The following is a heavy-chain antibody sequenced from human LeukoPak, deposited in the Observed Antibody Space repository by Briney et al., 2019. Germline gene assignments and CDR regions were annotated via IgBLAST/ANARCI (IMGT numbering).Heavy chain of an antibody. CDR2: MNPNSGNT. CDR1: GYTFTSYD. V-gene: IGHV1-8*01. Sequence: GASVKVSCKASGYTFTSYDINWVRQATGQGLEWMGWMNPNSGNTGYAQKFQGRVTMIRNTSISTAYMELSSLRSEDTAVYYCARRLDTAMVTLPDYWGQGTLVTVSS. D-gene: IGHD5-18*01. CDR3: ARRLDTAMVTLPDY. J-gene: IGHJ4*02.